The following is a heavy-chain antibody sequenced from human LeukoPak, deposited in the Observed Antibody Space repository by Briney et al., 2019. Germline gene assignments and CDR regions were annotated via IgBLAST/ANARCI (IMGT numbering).Heavy chain of an antibody. Sequence: ASVKVSCKASGYTFTSYGISWVRQAPGQGLEWMGWISAYNGNTNYAQKFQGRVTITADKSTSTAYMELSSLRSEDTAVYYCARERGGLMGATVLLFDYWGQGTLVTVSS. D-gene: IGHD1-26*01. CDR3: ARERGGLMGATVLLFDY. V-gene: IGHV1-18*01. J-gene: IGHJ4*02. CDR1: GYTFTSYG. CDR2: ISAYNGNT.